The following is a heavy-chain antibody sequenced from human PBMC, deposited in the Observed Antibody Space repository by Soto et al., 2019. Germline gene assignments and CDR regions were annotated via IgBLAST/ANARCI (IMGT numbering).Heavy chain of an antibody. V-gene: IGHV2-5*01. J-gene: IGHJ6*02. Sequence: RPTLVSPTQTAALPCPFLGFSLRTRGVGVGWIRQPPGKALEWLALIYWNDDKRYSPSLKSRLTITKDTSKNQVVLTMTNMDPVDTATYYCAPSPPLYYDVWSGYKDYYYYGMDVWGQGT. D-gene: IGHD3-3*01. CDR3: APSPPLYYDVWSGYKDYYYYGMDV. CDR1: GFSLRTRGVG. CDR2: IYWNDDK.